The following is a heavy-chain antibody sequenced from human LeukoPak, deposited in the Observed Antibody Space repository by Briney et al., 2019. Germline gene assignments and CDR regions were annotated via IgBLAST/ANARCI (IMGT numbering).Heavy chain of an antibody. J-gene: IGHJ4*02. D-gene: IGHD3-22*01. CDR3: ARDFGFSPSSGYSFDY. Sequence: GGSLRLSCAASGFTFSRYGMHWVRQAPGKGLEWAAVIWYDGSNRQYVDSVKGRFTISRDNSKNTLYLQMNSLRADDTAVYYCARDFGFSPSSGYSFDYWGQGTLVTVSS. CDR2: IWYDGSNR. CDR1: GFTFSRYG. V-gene: IGHV3-33*01.